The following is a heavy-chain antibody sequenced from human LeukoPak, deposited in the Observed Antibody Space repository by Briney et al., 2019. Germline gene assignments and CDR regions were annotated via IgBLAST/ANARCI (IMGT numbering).Heavy chain of an antibody. D-gene: IGHD3-22*01. CDR3: ARAPLSYYYDSSGYYLGDAFDI. CDR2: IYTSGST. J-gene: IGHJ3*02. Sequence: PSQTLSLTCTVSGGSISSGSYYWSWIRQPAGKGLEWIGRIYTSGSTNYNPSLKSRITISVDTSKNQFSLKLSSVTAADTAVYYCARAPLSYYYDSSGYYLGDAFDIWGQGTMVTVSS. CDR1: GGSISSGSYY. V-gene: IGHV4-61*02.